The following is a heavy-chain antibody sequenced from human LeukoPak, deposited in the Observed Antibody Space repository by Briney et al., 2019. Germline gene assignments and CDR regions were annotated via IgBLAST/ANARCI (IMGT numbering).Heavy chain of an antibody. CDR3: ARDLILGPTYFDY. J-gene: IGHJ4*02. Sequence: SETLSLTCTVSGGSISSSSSYYWGWIRQPPGKGLEWIGSIYYSGSTYYNPSLKSRVTISEDTSKNHFSLKLSSVTAADTAVYYCARDLILGPTYFDYWGQGTLVTVSS. D-gene: IGHD1-26*01. CDR1: GGSISSSSSYY. V-gene: IGHV4-39*02. CDR2: IYYSGST.